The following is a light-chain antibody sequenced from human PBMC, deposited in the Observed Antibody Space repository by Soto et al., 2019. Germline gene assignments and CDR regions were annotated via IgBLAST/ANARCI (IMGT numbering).Light chain of an antibody. CDR2: EAS. Sequence: DIQMTQSPSSLSASVGGRVTITCRASQGISTYLNWYQQKPGKAPKVLIYEASSLQSGVPSRFSGSGSGTDFTLTITSLQPEDSATYYCQQSYNTPRTFGQGTKVDIK. V-gene: IGKV1-39*01. J-gene: IGKJ1*01. CDR3: QQSYNTPRT. CDR1: QGISTY.